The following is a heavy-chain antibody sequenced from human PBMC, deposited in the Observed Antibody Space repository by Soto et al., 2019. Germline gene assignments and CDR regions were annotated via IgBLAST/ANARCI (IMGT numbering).Heavy chain of an antibody. Sequence: SETLSLTCTVSGGSVSSSSYYWGWIRQPPGKGLEWIGSIYYSGSTYYNPSLKSRVTISVDTSKNQFSLRLTPVTAADTAVYYCAREGSFTLALRPPFDYWGQGTLVTVSS. CDR3: AREGSFTLALRPPFDY. D-gene: IGHD5-12*01. J-gene: IGHJ4*02. V-gene: IGHV4-39*02. CDR2: IYYSGST. CDR1: GGSVSSSSYY.